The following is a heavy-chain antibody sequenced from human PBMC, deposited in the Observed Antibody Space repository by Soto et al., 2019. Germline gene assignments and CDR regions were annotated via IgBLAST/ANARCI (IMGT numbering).Heavy chain of an antibody. Sequence: QLQLQESGSGLVKPSQTLSLTCAVSGGSINTATHSWSWIRQPPGKGLEWIGYIYHSGSTYYNPSRKSRVTKSIDKSNNQCSLRLSSVTAADTAVYYCARGGGVTTTGDDYWGQGILVTVSS. D-gene: IGHD1-26*01. V-gene: IGHV4-30-2*01. CDR2: IYHSGST. J-gene: IGHJ4*02. CDR1: GGSINTATHS. CDR3: ARGGGVTTTGDDY.